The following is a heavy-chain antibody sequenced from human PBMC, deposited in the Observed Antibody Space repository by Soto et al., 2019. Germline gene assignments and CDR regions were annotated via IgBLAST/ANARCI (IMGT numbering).Heavy chain of an antibody. Sequence: GGSLRLSCAASGFTFSSYAMSWVRQAPGKGLEWVSAISGGGGSTYYADSVKGRFTISRDNSKNTLYLQMNSLRAEDTAVYYCAKEQYQLPHYYMDVWGKGTTVTVSS. D-gene: IGHD2-2*01. CDR3: AKEQYQLPHYYMDV. CDR2: ISGGGGST. CDR1: GFTFSSYA. J-gene: IGHJ6*03. V-gene: IGHV3-23*01.